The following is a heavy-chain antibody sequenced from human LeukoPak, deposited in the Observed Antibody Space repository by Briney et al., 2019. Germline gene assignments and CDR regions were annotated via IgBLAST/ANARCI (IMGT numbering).Heavy chain of an antibody. CDR1: GVSISSSNSY. CDR2: IYYSGNT. Sequence: SETLSLTCTVSGVSISSSNSYWGWIRQPPGKGLEWIGSIYYSGNTYYNASLKSQVSISIDTSKNQFSLKLRSVTAADTAVYYCARPVPSRLGWFNPWGQGTLVTVSS. CDR3: ARPVPSRLGWFNP. V-gene: IGHV4-39*01. J-gene: IGHJ5*02. D-gene: IGHD1-1*01.